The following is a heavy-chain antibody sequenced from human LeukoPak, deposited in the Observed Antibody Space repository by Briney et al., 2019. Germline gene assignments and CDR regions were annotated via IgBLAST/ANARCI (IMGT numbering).Heavy chain of an antibody. CDR2: IIPILGIA. V-gene: IGHV1-69*04. J-gene: IGHJ4*02. CDR1: GGTFSSYA. CDR3: ARDPNYYDSSGYYPDY. D-gene: IGHD3-22*01. Sequence: SVKVSCKASGGTFSSYAISWVRQAPAQGLEWMGRIIPILGIANYAQKFQGRVTITADKSTSTAYMELSSLRSEDTAVYYCARDPNYYDSSGYYPDYWGQGTLVTVSS.